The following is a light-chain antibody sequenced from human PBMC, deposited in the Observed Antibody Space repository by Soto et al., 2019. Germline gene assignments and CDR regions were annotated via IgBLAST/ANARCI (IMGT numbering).Light chain of an antibody. CDR2: DAS. CDR3: QQYGTSPKA. V-gene: IGKV3-20*01. CDR1: QSVTVNS. Sequence: LAPGDGVTLSCRASQSVTVNSLAWYQQKPGQAPRLLIYDASSRATGIPDRFSGSGSGTDFILTISRLEPEDFAVYYCQQYGTSPKAFGQGTKVDIK. J-gene: IGKJ1*01.